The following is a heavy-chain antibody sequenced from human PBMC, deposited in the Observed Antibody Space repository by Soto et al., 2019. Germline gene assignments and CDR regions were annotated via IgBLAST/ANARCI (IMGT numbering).Heavy chain of an antibody. J-gene: IGHJ4*02. D-gene: IGHD3-9*01. Sequence: VKVSCKTSGNTLTSFYIHWVRQAPGQGLEWVGRLSPTTGGTNYAQHFQGRVTVTWDMSTFTAYMELSSLIYEDTAVYYCARPPGYVTDWYYFDTWGQGTQVTVSS. CDR1: GNTLTSFY. CDR2: LSPTTGGT. CDR3: ARPPGYVTDWYYFDT. V-gene: IGHV1-2*02.